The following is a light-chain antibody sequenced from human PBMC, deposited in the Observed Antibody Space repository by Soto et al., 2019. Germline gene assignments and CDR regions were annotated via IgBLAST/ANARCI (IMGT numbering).Light chain of an antibody. V-gene: IGLV2-8*01. CDR3: SSYAGSNIPVV. CDR2: EVS. J-gene: IGLJ2*01. Sequence: QSVLTQPPSASGSPGQSVTISCTGTSSDVGGYNCVSWYQQHPGKAPKLMIYEVSKRPSGVPDRFSGSKSGNTASLTVSGLQAEDEADYYCSSYAGSNIPVVFGGGTKLPS. CDR1: SSDVGGYNC.